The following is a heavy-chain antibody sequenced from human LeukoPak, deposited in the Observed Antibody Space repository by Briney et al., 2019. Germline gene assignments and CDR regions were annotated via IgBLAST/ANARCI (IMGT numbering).Heavy chain of an antibody. D-gene: IGHD1-26*01. CDR2: ISWNSGSI. V-gene: IGHV3-9*01. CDR1: GFTFDDYA. CDR3: AKELGGATGAFDI. Sequence: GRSLRLSCAASGFTFDDYAMHWVRQAPGKGLEWVSGISWNSGSIGYADSVKGRFTISRDNSKNTLYLQMNSLRAEDTAVYYCAKELGGATGAFDIWGQGTMVTVSS. J-gene: IGHJ3*02.